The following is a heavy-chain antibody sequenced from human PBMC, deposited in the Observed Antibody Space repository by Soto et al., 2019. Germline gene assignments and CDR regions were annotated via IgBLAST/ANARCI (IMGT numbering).Heavy chain of an antibody. CDR3: ARGPSYSDSYFDH. V-gene: IGHV3-30*03. CDR2: ISYDGNNK. Sequence: GGSLRLSCAASEFTFSNYAIHWVRQAPGKGLQWLAVISYDGNNKYYADSVEGRFTISRDNSKNTVYLQMNSLRLEDTAVYYCARGPSYSDSYFDHWGQGTLVTVS. J-gene: IGHJ4*02. CDR1: EFTFSNYA. D-gene: IGHD4-17*01.